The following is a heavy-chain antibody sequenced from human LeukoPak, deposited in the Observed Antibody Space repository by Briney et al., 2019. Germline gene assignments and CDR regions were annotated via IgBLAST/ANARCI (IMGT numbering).Heavy chain of an antibody. J-gene: IGHJ4*02. CDR3: ASHWGSSSWASDY. CDR1: GFTFSSYW. V-gene: IGHV3-7*01. Sequence: PAGGSLRLSCAASGFTFSSYWMNWVRQAPGKGLEWVANIKQDGSETYYVDSVKGRFTISRDNAKNSLYLQMNSLRAEDTAVYYCASHWGSSSWASDYWGQGTLVTVSS. CDR2: IKQDGSET. D-gene: IGHD6-13*01.